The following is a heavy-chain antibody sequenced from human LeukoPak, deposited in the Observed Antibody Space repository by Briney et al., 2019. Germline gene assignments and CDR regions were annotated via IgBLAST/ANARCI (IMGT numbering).Heavy chain of an antibody. Sequence: GGSLRLSCAASGFTFSSYWMHWVRQAPGKGLVWVSRINNDGSGTTYADSVKGRFTISRDNAKNTLYLQMNSLRAEDRAVYYCARGYSGSYYNWGQGTLVTVSS. D-gene: IGHD1-26*01. V-gene: IGHV3-74*01. J-gene: IGHJ4*02. CDR2: INNDGSGT. CDR3: ARGYSGSYYN. CDR1: GFTFSSYW.